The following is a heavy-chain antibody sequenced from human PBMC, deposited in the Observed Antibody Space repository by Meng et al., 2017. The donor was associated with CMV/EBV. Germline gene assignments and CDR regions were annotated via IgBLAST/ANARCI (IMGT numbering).Heavy chain of an antibody. CDR2: IWYDGSNK. D-gene: IGHD6-19*01. Sequence: GESLKISCAASGFIFSSYGMHWVRQAPGKGLEWVAVIWYDGSNKYYADSVEGRFTISRDNSKNTLYLQMNSLRDEDTAVYYCAKDESGWSSGGFDYWGQGALVTVSS. CDR1: GFIFSSYG. V-gene: IGHV3-33*06. CDR3: AKDESGWSSGGFDY. J-gene: IGHJ4*02.